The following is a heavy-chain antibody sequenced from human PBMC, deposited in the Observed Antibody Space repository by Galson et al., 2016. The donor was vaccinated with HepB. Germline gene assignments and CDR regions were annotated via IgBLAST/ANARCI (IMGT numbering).Heavy chain of an antibody. J-gene: IGHJ4*02. V-gene: IGHV3-74*01. D-gene: IGHD2-2*01. CDR2: IDSDGSNT. CDR3: ARGGCTSTSCLDY. CDR1: GFTFSDYW. Sequence: SLRLSCAASGFTFSDYWMHWVRPVPGKGLVWVSHIDSDGSNTNYADSVKGRFTISRDNAKNTLYLQTNSLRAEDTAVYYCARGGCTSTSCLDYWGQGTLVTVSS.